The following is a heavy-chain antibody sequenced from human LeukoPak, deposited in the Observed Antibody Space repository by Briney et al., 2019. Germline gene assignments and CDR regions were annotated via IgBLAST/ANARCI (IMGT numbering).Heavy chain of an antibody. Sequence: ASVKVSCKASGYTFTSYGISWVRQAPGQGLEWMGWISAYNGNTNYAQKFQGRVTMTRDTSISTAYMELSRLRSDDTAVYYCARIQERYCSSTSCLGPWGYWGQGTLVTVSS. V-gene: IGHV1-18*01. J-gene: IGHJ4*02. D-gene: IGHD2-2*01. CDR3: ARIQERYCSSTSCLGPWGY. CDR1: GYTFTSYG. CDR2: ISAYNGNT.